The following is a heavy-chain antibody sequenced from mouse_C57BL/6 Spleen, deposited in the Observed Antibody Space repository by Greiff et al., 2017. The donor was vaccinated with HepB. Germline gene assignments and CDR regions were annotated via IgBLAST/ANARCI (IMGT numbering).Heavy chain of an antibody. CDR3: ARWYYGSSYWYFDV. CDR1: GYTFTSYW. J-gene: IGHJ1*03. D-gene: IGHD1-1*01. Sequence: QVQLQQPGAELVRPGSSVKLSCKASGYTFTSYWMHWVKQRPIQGLEWIGNIDPSDRETHYNQKFKDKATLTVDKSSSTAYMQLSSLTSEDSAVYYCARWYYGSSYWYFDVWGTGTTVTVSS. CDR2: IDPSDRET. V-gene: IGHV1-52*01.